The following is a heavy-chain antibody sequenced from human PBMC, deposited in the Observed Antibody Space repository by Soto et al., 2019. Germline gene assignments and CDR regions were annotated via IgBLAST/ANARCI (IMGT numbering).Heavy chain of an antibody. CDR1: GGSISSGGYY. D-gene: IGHD2-2*01. Sequence: SETLSLTCTVSGGSISSGGYYWSWIRQHPGKGLEWIGYIYYSGSTYYNPSLKSRVTISVDTSKNQFYLKLSSVTAADTAVYYCARVTYCSSTSCYYFDYWGQGTLVTVSS. J-gene: IGHJ4*02. V-gene: IGHV4-31*03. CDR3: ARVTYCSSTSCYYFDY. CDR2: IYYSGST.